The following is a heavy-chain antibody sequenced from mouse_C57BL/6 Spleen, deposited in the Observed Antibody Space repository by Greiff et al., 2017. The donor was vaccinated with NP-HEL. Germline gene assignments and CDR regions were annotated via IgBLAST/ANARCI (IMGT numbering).Heavy chain of an antibody. CDR1: GYTFTSYW. D-gene: IGHD1-1*01. CDR2: IYPGSGST. CDR3: ASSRGGFYDSSSGYAMDY. V-gene: IGHV1-55*01. J-gene: IGHJ4*01. Sequence: QVQLQQPGAELVKPGASVKMSCKASGYTFTSYWITWVKQRPGQGLEWIGDIYPGSGSTNYNEKFKSKATLTVDTSSSTAYMQLSSLTSEDSAVCNCASSRGGFYDSSSGYAMDYWGQGTSVTVST.